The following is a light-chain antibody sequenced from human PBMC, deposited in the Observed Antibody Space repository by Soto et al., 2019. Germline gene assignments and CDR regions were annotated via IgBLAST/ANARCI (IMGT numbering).Light chain of an antibody. Sequence: QSALTQPRSVSGSPGQSVTISCTGTSSDVGRYDYVSWYQQHPGKAPKLMIYDVSQRPSGVPARFSASKSGNTASLTISGLQAEDEADYYCCSYAGRYKVFGGGTKLTVL. CDR1: SSDVGRYDY. V-gene: IGLV2-11*01. J-gene: IGLJ3*02. CDR2: DVS. CDR3: CSYAGRYKV.